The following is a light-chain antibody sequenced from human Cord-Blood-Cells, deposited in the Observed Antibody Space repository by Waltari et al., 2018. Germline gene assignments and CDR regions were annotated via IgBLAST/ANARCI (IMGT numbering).Light chain of an antibody. V-gene: IGLV2-14*01. CDR1: SSDVGGYNY. J-gene: IGLJ1*01. Sequence: QSALTQPASVSGSPGQSITISCTGTSSDVGGYNYVSLYQQHPGEAPKLMIYDVSNRPSGVSNRFSGSKSGNTASLTISGLQAEDEADYYCSSYTSSSTLVFGTGTKVTVL. CDR3: SSYTSSSTLV. CDR2: DVS.